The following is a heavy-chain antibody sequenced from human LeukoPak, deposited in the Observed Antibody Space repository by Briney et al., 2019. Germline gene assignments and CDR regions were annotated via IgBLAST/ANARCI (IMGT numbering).Heavy chain of an antibody. Sequence: SETLSLTCTVSGGSISSSSYYWGWIRQPPGKGLEWIGSIYYSGSTYYNPSLKSRVTISVDTSKNQFSLKLSSVTAADTAVYYCARQGGKGYWGQGTLVSVSS. V-gene: IGHV4-39*01. J-gene: IGHJ4*02. CDR1: GGSISSSSYY. D-gene: IGHD3-16*01. CDR3: ARQGGKGY. CDR2: IYYSGST.